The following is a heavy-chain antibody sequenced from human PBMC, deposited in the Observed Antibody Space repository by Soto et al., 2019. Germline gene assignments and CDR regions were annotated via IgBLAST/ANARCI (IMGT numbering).Heavy chain of an antibody. J-gene: IGHJ4*02. CDR1: GYTFTSYG. CDR2: ISAYNGNT. V-gene: IGHV1-18*01. CDR3: ARHRAFIAVAVPFDY. Sequence: ASVEVSCKASGYTFTSYGISWVRQAPGQGLEWMGWISAYNGNTNYAQKLQGRVTMTTDTSTSTAYMELRSLRSDDTAVYYCARHRAFIAVAVPFDYWGQGTLVTVSS. D-gene: IGHD6-19*01.